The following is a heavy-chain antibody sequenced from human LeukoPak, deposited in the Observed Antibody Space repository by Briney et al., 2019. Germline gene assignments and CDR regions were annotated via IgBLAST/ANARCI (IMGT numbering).Heavy chain of an antibody. D-gene: IGHD2/OR15-2a*01. Sequence: SQTLSLTCTVSGGSISSGSYYWSWIRQPAGKGLEWIGRIYTSGSTNYNPSLKSRVTISVDTSKNQFSLKLSSVAAADTAVYYCARRDPSTTYLDYWGQGTLVTVSS. CDR3: ARRDPSTTYLDY. V-gene: IGHV4-61*02. CDR1: GGSISSGSYY. CDR2: IYTSGST. J-gene: IGHJ4*02.